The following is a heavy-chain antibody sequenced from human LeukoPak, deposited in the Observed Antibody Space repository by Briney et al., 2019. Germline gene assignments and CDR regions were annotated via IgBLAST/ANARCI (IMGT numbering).Heavy chain of an antibody. J-gene: IGHJ4*02. V-gene: IGHV1-18*01. CDR1: GYTFTSYG. Sequence: ASVKVSCKASGYTFTSYGISWVRQAPGQGLEWMGWISAYNGNTNYAQKLQGRVTMTTDTSTSTAYMELRSLRSDDTAVYYCATGGGVYYYDSSGGTYYFDYWGQGTLVTVSS. CDR2: ISAYNGNT. CDR3: ATGGGVYYYDSSGGTYYFDY. D-gene: IGHD3-22*01.